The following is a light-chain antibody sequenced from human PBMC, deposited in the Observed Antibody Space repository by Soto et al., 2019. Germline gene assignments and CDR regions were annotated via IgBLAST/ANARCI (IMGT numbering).Light chain of an antibody. CDR3: QQYSSSSPT. J-gene: IGKJ3*01. CDR2: GAS. V-gene: IGKV3-20*01. CDR1: QSVSSSY. Sequence: EIVLTQSPGTLSLSPGERATLACRASQSVSSSYLAWYQQKPGQAPRLLIYGASSRATGIPDRFSGSGSGTDFTLTISRLEPEDFAVYYCQQYSSSSPTFGPGTKVDIK.